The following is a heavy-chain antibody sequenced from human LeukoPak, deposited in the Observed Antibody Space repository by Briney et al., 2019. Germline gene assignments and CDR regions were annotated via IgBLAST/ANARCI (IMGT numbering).Heavy chain of an antibody. CDR3: ARHPYYYYGMDV. CDR1: GGSISSGGYY. J-gene: IGHJ6*02. Sequence: SETLSLTCTVSGGSISSGGYYWSWIRQHPGKGLEWIGYIYYSGSTNYNPSLKSRVTISVDTSKNQFSLKLSSVTAADTAVYYCARHPYYYYGMDVWGQGTTVTVSS. CDR2: IYYSGST. V-gene: IGHV4-61*08.